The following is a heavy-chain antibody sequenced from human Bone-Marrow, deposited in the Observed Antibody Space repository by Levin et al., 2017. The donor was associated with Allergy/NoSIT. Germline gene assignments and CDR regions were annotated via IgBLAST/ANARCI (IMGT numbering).Heavy chain of an antibody. CDR3: ATNPGGYSYGWLDY. CDR1: GFTFSTYS. CDR2: INSDGDIT. V-gene: IGHV3-48*01. D-gene: IGHD5-18*01. J-gene: IGHJ4*02. Sequence: PGGSLRLSCAASGFTFSTYSMNWVRQAPGGGLECVSYINSDGDITYYADSVKGRFTISRDNAKDSLFLQMNSLRADDTAVYYCATNPGGYSYGWLDYWGQGIQVTVSS.